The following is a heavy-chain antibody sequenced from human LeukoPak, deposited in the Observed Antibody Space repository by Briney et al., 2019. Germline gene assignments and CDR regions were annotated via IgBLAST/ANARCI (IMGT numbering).Heavy chain of an antibody. Sequence: GGSLRLSCAASGFTFSSYAMSWVRQAPGKGLEWVSAIRGSGGSTYYADSVKGRFTISRDNSKNTLYLQMNSLRAEDTAVYYCAKVDGVAAAGSYYFDYWGQGTLVTVSS. V-gene: IGHV3-23*01. CDR2: IRGSGGST. J-gene: IGHJ4*02. CDR3: AKVDGVAAAGSYYFDY. D-gene: IGHD6-13*01. CDR1: GFTFSSYA.